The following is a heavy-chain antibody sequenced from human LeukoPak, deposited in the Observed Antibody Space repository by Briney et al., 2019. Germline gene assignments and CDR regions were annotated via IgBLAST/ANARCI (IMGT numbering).Heavy chain of an antibody. V-gene: IGHV3-23*01. J-gene: IGHJ6*03. CDR1: GITFSSYG. CDR3: AKNGDRGAYCTGGTCYPYFYYYMDV. D-gene: IGHD2-15*01. CDR2: ISSTGGTT. Sequence: GGSLRLSCAASGITFSSYGMSWVRQAPGKGLEWVSSISSTGGTTYYADSVKGRFTISRDNSKNTLYLHMNSLRAEDTAIYYCAKNGDRGAYCTGGTCYPYFYYYMDVWGKGTTVTI.